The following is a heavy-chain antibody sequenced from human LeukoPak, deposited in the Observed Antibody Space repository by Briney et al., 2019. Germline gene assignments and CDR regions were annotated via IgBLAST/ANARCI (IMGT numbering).Heavy chain of an antibody. Sequence: SETLSLTCTVSGGSTSSGGYYWSWIRQHPGKGLEWIVYINYNGVTYYNPSLKSRLTISVVDTSKNQFSLRLNSVTVADTAVYYCARSDYVWGNYRPIPDYWGQGTLVTVSS. J-gene: IGHJ4*02. D-gene: IGHD3-16*02. V-gene: IGHV4-31*03. CDR1: GGSTSSGGYY. CDR2: INYNGVT. CDR3: ARSDYVWGNYRPIPDY.